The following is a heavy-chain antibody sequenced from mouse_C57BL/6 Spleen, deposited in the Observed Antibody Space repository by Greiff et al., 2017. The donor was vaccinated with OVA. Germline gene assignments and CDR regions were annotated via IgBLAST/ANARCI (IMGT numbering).Heavy chain of an antibody. CDR1: GYAFSSSW. Sequence: VQLQQSGPELVKPGASVKISCKASGYAFSSSWMNWVKQRPGKGLEWIGRIYPGDGDTNYNGKFKGKATLTADKSSSTAYMQLSSLTSEDSAVYFCARNSLYYYGSSYYAMDYWGQGTSVTVSS. D-gene: IGHD1-1*01. CDR3: ARNSLYYYGSSYYAMDY. J-gene: IGHJ4*01. V-gene: IGHV1-82*01. CDR2: IYPGDGDT.